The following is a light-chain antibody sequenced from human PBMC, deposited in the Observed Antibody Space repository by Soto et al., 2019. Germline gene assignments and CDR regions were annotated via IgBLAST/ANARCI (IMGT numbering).Light chain of an antibody. J-gene: IGKJ1*01. V-gene: IGKV1-5*03. CDR2: EAD. CDR3: QQYAFYWT. Sequence: DIQVTQSPSTLSASVGDTVTITCRASRSIGRALAWHQQRPGKAPTTVIQEADTLETAVPSRFSGSGSGTEFTLTISSLQPDDFATYYCQQYAFYWTFGQGTKVE. CDR1: RSIGRA.